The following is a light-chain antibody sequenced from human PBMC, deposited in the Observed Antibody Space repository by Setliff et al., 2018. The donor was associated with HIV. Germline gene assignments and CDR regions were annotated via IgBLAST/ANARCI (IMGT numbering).Light chain of an antibody. CDR1: SSDVGSYNR. V-gene: IGLV2-18*02. J-gene: IGLJ2*01. Sequence: QSALTQPPSVSGSPGQSVTISCTGTSSDVGSYNRVSWYQQPPGTAPKLIIYEVTNRPSGVPDRFSGSKSGNTASLTISGLQAEDEADYYCSSYSSSSTLIFGGGTKVTVL. CDR2: EVT. CDR3: SSYSSSSTLI.